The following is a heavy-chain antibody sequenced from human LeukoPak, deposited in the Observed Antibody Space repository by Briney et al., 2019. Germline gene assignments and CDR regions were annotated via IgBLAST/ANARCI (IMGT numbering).Heavy chain of an antibody. V-gene: IGHV4-30-2*01. CDR2: IYHSGST. J-gene: IGHJ4*02. CDR3: ARGTQTYYYDSSGYYYDY. CDR1: GGSISSGGYS. D-gene: IGHD3-22*01. Sequence: PSETLSLTCAVSGGSISSGGYSWSWIRQPPGKGLEWIGYIYHSGSTYYNPSLKSRVTISVDRSKNQFSLKLSSVTAADTAVHYCARGTQTYYYDSSGYYYDYWGQGTLVTVSS.